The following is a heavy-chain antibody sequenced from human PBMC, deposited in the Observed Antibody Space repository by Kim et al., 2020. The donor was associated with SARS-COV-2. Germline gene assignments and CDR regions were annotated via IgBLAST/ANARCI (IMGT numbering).Heavy chain of an antibody. CDR2: MFPGDSDT. J-gene: IGHJ6*02. D-gene: IGHD3-10*01. V-gene: IGHV5-51*01. CDR3: ARGVRGIMDV. Sequence: GESLKISCKTSGYNFTNYWIVWVCQEPGRGLEWMGIMFPGDSDTRYSPSLQGQVTISADISTTTAHLTLRSLKPSDTAIYYCARGVRGIMDVWGPGTSV. CDR1: GYNFTNYW.